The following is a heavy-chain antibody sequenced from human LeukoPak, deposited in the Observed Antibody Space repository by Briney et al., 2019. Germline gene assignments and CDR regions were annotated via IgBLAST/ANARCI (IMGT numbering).Heavy chain of an antibody. CDR1: GFTFSGYA. J-gene: IGHJ4*02. D-gene: IGHD3-16*02. CDR3: ARVAYDYVWGSYPFDY. Sequence: GGSLRLSCAASGFTFSGYAISWVRQAPGKGLEWVSAVSASGDGTYYAASVKGRFTISRDNAKNSLYLQMNSLRAEDTAVYYCARVAYDYVWGSYPFDYWGQGTLVTVSS. V-gene: IGHV3-23*01. CDR2: VSASGDGT.